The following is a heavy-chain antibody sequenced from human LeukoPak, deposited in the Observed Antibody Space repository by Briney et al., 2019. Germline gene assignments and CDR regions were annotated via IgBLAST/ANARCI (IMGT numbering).Heavy chain of an antibody. CDR1: GGSISSGGYY. V-gene: IGHV4-61*08. J-gene: IGHJ4*02. CDR2: IYYSGST. CDR3: AREYSSSWYFDY. Sequence: SETLSLTCTVSGGSISSGGYYWSWIRQHPGKGLEWIGYIYYSGSTNYNPSLKSRVTMSVDTSKNQFSLNLSSVTAADTAVYYCAREYSSSWYFDYWGQGTLVTVSS. D-gene: IGHD6-13*01.